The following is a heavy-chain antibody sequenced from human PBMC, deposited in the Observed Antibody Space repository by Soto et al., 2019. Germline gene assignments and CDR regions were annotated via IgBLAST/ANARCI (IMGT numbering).Heavy chain of an antibody. J-gene: IGHJ4*02. Sequence: PGGSLRLSCAASGFTFSSYAMHWVRQAPGKGLEWVAVISYDGSNKYYADSVKGRFTISRDNSKNTLYLQMNSLRAEDTAVYYCARSRGYSYFDYWGQGTLVTVSS. V-gene: IGHV3-30-3*01. CDR3: ARSRGYSYFDY. D-gene: IGHD5-18*01. CDR1: GFTFSSYA. CDR2: ISYDGSNK.